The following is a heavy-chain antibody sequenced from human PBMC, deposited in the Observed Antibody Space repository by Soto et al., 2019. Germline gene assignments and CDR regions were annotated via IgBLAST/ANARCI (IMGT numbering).Heavy chain of an antibody. J-gene: IGHJ4*02. Sequence: EAQLVESGGGLVQPGGFLRLSCIGSGFRFDDYAMDWVRQVPGKGLEWVAGIRWSSENIDYADSVKGRFTISRDNAKNALYLQMNSLTIEDMALDYCTKEAYGCSNDPRFEFWGQGNLVTVSS. D-gene: IGHD3-10*01. V-gene: IGHV3-9*03. CDR2: IRWSSENI. CDR3: TKEAYGCSNDPRFEF. CDR1: GFRFDDYA.